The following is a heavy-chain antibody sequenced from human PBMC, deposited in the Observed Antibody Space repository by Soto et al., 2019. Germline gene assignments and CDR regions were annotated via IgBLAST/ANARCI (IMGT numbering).Heavy chain of an antibody. J-gene: IGHJ4*02. D-gene: IGHD6-19*01. CDR2: ISPYNGNT. V-gene: IGHV1-18*01. CDR3: AKEGQWLPSLNDY. Sequence: ASVKVSCKTSGYTFTTYGVSWVRQAPGQGLEWMGWISPYNGNTNYAQRLQGRVTLTTDTSTNTAYMELRSLRSDDTAVYYCAKEGQWLPSLNDYWGQGTLVTVSS. CDR1: GYTFTTYG.